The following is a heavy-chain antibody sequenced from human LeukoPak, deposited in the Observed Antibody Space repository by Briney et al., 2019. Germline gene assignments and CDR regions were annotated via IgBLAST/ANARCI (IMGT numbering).Heavy chain of an antibody. V-gene: IGHV4-34*01. CDR2: INHSGST. Sequence: SETLSLTCAMYGGSFSGYYWSRIRQPPGKGLEWIGEINHSGSTNYNPSLKSRVTMSVDTSKSQFSLKVNSVTAADTATYFCAYSNYDPTFDYWGQGTLVTVSS. CDR1: GGSFSGYY. D-gene: IGHD4-11*01. J-gene: IGHJ4*02. CDR3: AYSNYDPTFDY.